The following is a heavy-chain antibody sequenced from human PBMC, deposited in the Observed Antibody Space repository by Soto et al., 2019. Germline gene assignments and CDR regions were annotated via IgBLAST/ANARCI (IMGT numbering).Heavy chain of an antibody. D-gene: IGHD3-10*01. J-gene: IGHJ4*02. Sequence: QVQLVQSGAEVKKPGASVKVSGKASGYTFSTFPMHWVRQAPGQNLEWMGWINAANGDTGYSQNFQGRVTITRDTSASTAYMELSGLTSEDTAVYYCARKDYYGSGSYHFDYWGQGTLVTVSS. CDR1: GYTFSTFP. V-gene: IGHV1-3*01. CDR2: INAANGDT. CDR3: ARKDYYGSGSYHFDY.